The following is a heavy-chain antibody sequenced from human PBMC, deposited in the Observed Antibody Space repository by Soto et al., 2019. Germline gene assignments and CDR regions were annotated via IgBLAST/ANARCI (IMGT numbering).Heavy chain of an antibody. CDR1: GGFVSSGSHY. D-gene: IGHD1-1*01. J-gene: IGHJ3*02. CDR2: MSHSGGT. CDR3: ARVERGTATTVVDAFDI. Sequence: PSETLSLTCAVYGGFVSSGSHYWSWIRQPPGKGLEWIGEMSHSGGTHFNPSLKSRVTISVDTSKNQFSLKMSSATAADTALYYCARVERGTATTVVDAFDIWGPGTMVTVSS. V-gene: IGHV4-61*01.